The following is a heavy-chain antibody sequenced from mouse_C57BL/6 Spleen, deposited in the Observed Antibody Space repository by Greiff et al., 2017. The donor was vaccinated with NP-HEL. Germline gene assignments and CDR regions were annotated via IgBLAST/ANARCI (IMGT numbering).Heavy chain of an antibody. Sequence: QVHVKQPGAELVKPGASVKVSCKASGYTFTSYWMHWVKQRPGQGLEWIGRIHPSDSDTNYNQKFKGKATLTVDKSSSTAYMQLSSLTSEDSAVYYCASLQLGYAMDYWGQGTSVTVSS. V-gene: IGHV1-74*01. J-gene: IGHJ4*01. CDR1: GYTFTSYW. CDR2: IHPSDSDT. D-gene: IGHD3-1*01. CDR3: ASLQLGYAMDY.